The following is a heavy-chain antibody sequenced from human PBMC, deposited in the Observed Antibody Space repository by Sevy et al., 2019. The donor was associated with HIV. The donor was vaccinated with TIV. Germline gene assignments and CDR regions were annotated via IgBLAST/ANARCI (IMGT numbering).Heavy chain of an antibody. Sequence: SETLSLTCTVSGGSISSGGYYWSWIRQHPGKGLECIGYIYYSGSTYYNPSLKSRVTISVDTSKNQFSLKLSSVTAADTAVYYCARAKITGTTANWFDPWGQGTLVTVSS. D-gene: IGHD1-7*01. J-gene: IGHJ5*02. CDR1: GGSISSGGYY. CDR3: ARAKITGTTANWFDP. V-gene: IGHV4-31*03. CDR2: IYYSGST.